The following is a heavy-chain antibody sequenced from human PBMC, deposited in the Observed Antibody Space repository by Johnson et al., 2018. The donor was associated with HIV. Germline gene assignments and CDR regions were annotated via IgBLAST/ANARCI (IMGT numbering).Heavy chain of an antibody. V-gene: IGHV3-23*04. D-gene: IGHD5-24*01. J-gene: IGHJ3*02. Sequence: VQLVESGGGLVQPGGSLRLSCAASGFPFSSYAMTWVRQAPGKGLEWVSTIGGSGAGTFYADSVRGRFTVSRDNSKDTLYLQMNSLRAEDTALYYCAKIRGEMATTDAFDIWGQGTMVTVSS. CDR1: GFPFSSYA. CDR3: AKIRGEMATTDAFDI. CDR2: IGGSGAGT.